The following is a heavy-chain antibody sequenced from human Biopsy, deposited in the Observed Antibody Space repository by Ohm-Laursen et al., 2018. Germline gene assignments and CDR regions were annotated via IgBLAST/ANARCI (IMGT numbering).Heavy chain of an antibody. CDR3: ARESALKWYQSLSYFNGMDV. J-gene: IGHJ6*02. D-gene: IGHD2-2*01. Sequence: SLRLSCAASGFIFSTYTINWVRQAPGEGLEWVSSISSRSSDIYYEDPVKGRFTISRDNAKNSLFLHMNTLRAEDTAVYYCARESALKWYQSLSYFNGMDVWGQGTTVTVSS. V-gene: IGHV3-21*01. CDR2: ISSRSSDI. CDR1: GFIFSTYT.